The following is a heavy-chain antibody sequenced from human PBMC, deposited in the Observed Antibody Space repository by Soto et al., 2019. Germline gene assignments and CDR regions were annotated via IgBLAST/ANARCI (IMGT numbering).Heavy chain of an antibody. D-gene: IGHD1-26*01. CDR2: TGGLETDT. Sequence: VQLLESGGGLVQPGESLRLSCAASGFTFSTYAMSWVRQAPGKGLEWVAGTGGLETDTYYADSVRGRFTISRDNSRSTLVLQMTNLRADDTAIYYCAKDRMSYNSVWDPFDIWGQGTVVIVSS. J-gene: IGHJ3*02. V-gene: IGHV3-23*01. CDR3: AKDRMSYNSVWDPFDI. CDR1: GFTFSTYA.